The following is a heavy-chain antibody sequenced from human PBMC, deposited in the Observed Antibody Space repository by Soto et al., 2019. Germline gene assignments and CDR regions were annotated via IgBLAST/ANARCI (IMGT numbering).Heavy chain of an antibody. CDR2: IYYSGTT. CDR3: ARHRGYYDILTGYYTELNFDY. CDR1: GGSISSSSYY. V-gene: IGHV4-39*01. J-gene: IGHJ4*02. D-gene: IGHD3-9*01. Sequence: PSETLSLTCTVSGGSISSSSYYWGWIRQPPGKGLEWIGSIYYSGTTYYNPSLKSRVTISVDTSKNQFSLKLSSVTAADTAVYYCARHRGYYDILTGYYTELNFDYWGQGILVS.